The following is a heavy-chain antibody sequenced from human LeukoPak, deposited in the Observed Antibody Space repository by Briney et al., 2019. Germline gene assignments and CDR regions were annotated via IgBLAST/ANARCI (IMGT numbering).Heavy chain of an antibody. J-gene: IGHJ5*02. CDR3: ARDGRHRYYYDSSGFYGSWFDP. D-gene: IGHD3-22*01. CDR2: INPSGGST. V-gene: IGHV1-46*01. Sequence: GASVKVSCKASGYSFTDYYIHWVRQAPGQGLEWMGLINPSGGSTRYAQKLQGRVTMTTDTSTTTAYMELRSLRSDDTAVYYCARDGRHRYYYDSSGFYGSWFDPWGQGTLVTVSS. CDR1: GYSFTDYY.